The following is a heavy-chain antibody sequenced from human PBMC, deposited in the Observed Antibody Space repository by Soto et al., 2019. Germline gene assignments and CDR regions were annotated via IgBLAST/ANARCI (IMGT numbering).Heavy chain of an antibody. CDR2: IYYSGST. CDR3: ARRWGRTFDY. CDR1: GDSMSTYY. V-gene: IGHV4-59*08. J-gene: IGHJ4*02. Sequence: SETLSLTCTASGDSMSTYYWNWIRQPPGKGLEWIGYIYYSGSTNYNPSLKSRVTISVDTSKNQFSLKLSSVTAADTAVYYCARRWGRTFDYWGQGTLVTVSS. D-gene: IGHD7-27*01.